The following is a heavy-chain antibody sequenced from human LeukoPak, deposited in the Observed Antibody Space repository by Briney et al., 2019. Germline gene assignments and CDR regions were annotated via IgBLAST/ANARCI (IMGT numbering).Heavy chain of an antibody. CDR3: ARDQTSTYSYDRRSTAFDI. CDR1: GYTFTGYY. Sequence: ASVKVSCKASGYTFTGYYMHSVRQSPGQGLEWMGWINPNRGGTNYAQKFQGRVTMNRDTSISTAYMELSWLRSDDTAVNYWARDQTSTYSYDRRSTAFDIWGQGTMVTVSS. D-gene: IGHD3-22*01. J-gene: IGHJ3*02. CDR2: INPNRGGT. V-gene: IGHV1-2*02.